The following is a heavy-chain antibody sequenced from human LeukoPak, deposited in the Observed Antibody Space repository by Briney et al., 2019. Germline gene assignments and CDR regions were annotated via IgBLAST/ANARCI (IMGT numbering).Heavy chain of an antibody. D-gene: IGHD6-13*01. CDR2: VGGNGHHT. Sequence: GGSLRLSCEASGFSFSTYVMSWVRQPPGKGLEWVSSVGGNGHHTYSADSVKGRFTISRDNSKNTLYLQMSSLRVEDTAVYYCARAVSSSWFSPHYGMDVWGQGTTVTVSS. V-gene: IGHV3-23*01. J-gene: IGHJ6*02. CDR1: GFSFSTYV. CDR3: ARAVSSSWFSPHYGMDV.